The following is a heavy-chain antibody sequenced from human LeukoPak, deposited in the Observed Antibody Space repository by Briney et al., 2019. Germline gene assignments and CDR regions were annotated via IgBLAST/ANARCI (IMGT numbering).Heavy chain of an antibody. Sequence: PSETLSLTCTVSGGSISSDIYYWSWIRQSAGKGRGWIGRINHSGNTKYNPSLRSRVTISVDTSKNQFSLRLTSVTAADTVVYYCARDRQQLEHDYWGQGILVTVSS. CDR3: ARDRQQLEHDY. D-gene: IGHD6-13*01. J-gene: IGHJ4*02. V-gene: IGHV4-61*02. CDR2: INHSGNT. CDR1: GGSISSDIYY.